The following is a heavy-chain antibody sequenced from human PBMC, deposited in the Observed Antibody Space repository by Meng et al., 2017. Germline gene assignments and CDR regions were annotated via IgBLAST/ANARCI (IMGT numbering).Heavy chain of an antibody. CDR3: ARSQADSSGYYR. CDR2: IIPILGIA. CDR1: GGTLSSYT. V-gene: IGHV1-69*02. Sequence: SVKVSCKASGGTLSSYTISWVRQAPGQGLEWMGRIIPILGIANYAQKFQGRVTSTADKATSTAYMELSSLRSEDTAVYYCARSQADSSGYYRWGQGTLVTVSS. J-gene: IGHJ4*02. D-gene: IGHD3-22*01.